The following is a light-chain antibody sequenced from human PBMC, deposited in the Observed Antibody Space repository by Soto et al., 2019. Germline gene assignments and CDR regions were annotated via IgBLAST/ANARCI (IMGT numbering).Light chain of an antibody. Sequence: QSVLTQPASVSGSPGQSITISCTGTSSDVGGYDYVSWYQLHPGKAPQLMVFEVSNRPSGVSYRFSGSKSGNTASLTISGLQAEDEADYFCSSYSISTAYLFGAGTKGIVL. CDR1: SSDVGGYDY. J-gene: IGLJ1*01. CDR2: EVS. CDR3: SSYSISTAYL. V-gene: IGLV2-14*01.